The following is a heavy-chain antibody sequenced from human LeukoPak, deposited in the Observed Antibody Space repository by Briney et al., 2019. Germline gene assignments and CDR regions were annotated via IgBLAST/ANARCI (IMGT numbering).Heavy chain of an antibody. Sequence: SETLSLTCTVSGGSISSYYWSWIRQPPRKGLEWIGYIYYSGSTNYNPSLKSRVTISVDTSKNQFSLKLSSVTAADTAVYYCAGDIVATWYAFDIWGQGTMVTVSS. CDR1: GGSISSYY. V-gene: IGHV4-59*01. J-gene: IGHJ3*02. D-gene: IGHD5-12*01. CDR2: IYYSGST. CDR3: AGDIVATWYAFDI.